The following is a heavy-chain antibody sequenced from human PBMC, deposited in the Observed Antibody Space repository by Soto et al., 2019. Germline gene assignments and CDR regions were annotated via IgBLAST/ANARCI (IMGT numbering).Heavy chain of an antibody. Sequence: QSQTLSLTCAISGDSVSSNSAAWNWIRQSPSRGLEWLGRTYYRSKWYNDYAVSVKSRITINPDTSKNQFSLQLNSVTPEDTAVYYCARAEYYYDSSGYLEGYYYGMDVWGQGTTVTVSS. D-gene: IGHD3-22*01. CDR2: TYYRSKWYN. CDR3: ARAEYYYDSSGYLEGYYYGMDV. V-gene: IGHV6-1*01. CDR1: GDSVSSNSAA. J-gene: IGHJ6*02.